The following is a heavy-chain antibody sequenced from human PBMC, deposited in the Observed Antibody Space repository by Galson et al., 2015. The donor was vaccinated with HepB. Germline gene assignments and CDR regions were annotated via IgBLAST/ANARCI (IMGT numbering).Heavy chain of an antibody. Sequence: SVKVSCKASGYTFTGYYMHLVRQAPGQGLEWMGRINPNSGGTNYAQKFQGRVTMTRDTSISTAYMELSRLISDDTAVYYCARDRGRGGDLFFDYWGQGALVTVSS. CDR1: GYTFTGYY. V-gene: IGHV1-2*06. CDR2: INPNSGGT. D-gene: IGHD3-10*01. J-gene: IGHJ4*02. CDR3: ARDRGRGGDLFFDY.